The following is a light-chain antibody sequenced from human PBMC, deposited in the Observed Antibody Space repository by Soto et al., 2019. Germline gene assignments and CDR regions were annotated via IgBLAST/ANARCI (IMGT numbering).Light chain of an antibody. CDR1: QGLVYSDGNTF. CDR3: VQGTHWPWT. Sequence: DVVMTQSPLSLSVTLGQPASISCRSSQGLVYSDGNTFLNWFHQRPGQSPRRLIYQVSNRDSGVPDRFSGSGSGTDYTLTISRVEAEDVGIYYCVQGTHWPWTFGQGTKVEIE. J-gene: IGKJ1*01. V-gene: IGKV2-30*01. CDR2: QVS.